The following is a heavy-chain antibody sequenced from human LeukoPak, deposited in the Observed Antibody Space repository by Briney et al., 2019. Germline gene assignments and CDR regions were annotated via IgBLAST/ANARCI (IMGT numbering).Heavy chain of an antibody. CDR1: GFTFSSYA. V-gene: IGHV3-30*01. CDR2: ISYDGSNK. CDR3: VREWEPPSVNWFDP. Sequence: GGSLRLSCAASGFTFSSYAMHWVRQAPGKGLEWVAVISYDGSNKYYADSVKGRFTISGDNSKNTPYLQMNSLRAEDTAVYYCVREWEPPSVNWFDPWGQGTLVTVSS. D-gene: IGHD1-26*01. J-gene: IGHJ5*02.